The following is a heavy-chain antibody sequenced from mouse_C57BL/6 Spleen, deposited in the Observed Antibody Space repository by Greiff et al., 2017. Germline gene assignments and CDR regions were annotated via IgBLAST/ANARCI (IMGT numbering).Heavy chain of an antibody. V-gene: IGHV1-80*01. CDR3: ARFRFITTPPAGYFDV. D-gene: IGHD1-1*01. Sequence: VKLQESGAELVKPGASVKISCKASGYAFSSYWMNWVKQRPGKGLEWIGQIYPGDGDTNYNGKFKGKATLTADKSSSTAYMQLSSLTSEDSAVYFCARFRFITTPPAGYFDVWGTGTTVTVSS. CDR2: IYPGDGDT. J-gene: IGHJ1*03. CDR1: GYAFSSYW.